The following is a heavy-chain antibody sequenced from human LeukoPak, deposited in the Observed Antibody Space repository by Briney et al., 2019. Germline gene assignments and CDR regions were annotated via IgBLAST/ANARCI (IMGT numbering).Heavy chain of an antibody. V-gene: IGHV4-34*01. CDR1: GGSFSGYY. Sequence: PSETLSLTCAVYGGSFSGYYWSWIRQPPGKGLEWIGEINHSGSTNYNPSLKSRVTISVDTSKNQFSLKLSSVTAADTAVYYCASPYCSGGSCSRYFDYWGQGTLVTVSS. CDR3: ASPYCSGGSCSRYFDY. D-gene: IGHD2-15*01. J-gene: IGHJ4*02. CDR2: INHSGST.